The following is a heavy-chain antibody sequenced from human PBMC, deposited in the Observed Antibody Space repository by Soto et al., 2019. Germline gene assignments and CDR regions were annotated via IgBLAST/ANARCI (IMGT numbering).Heavy chain of an antibody. V-gene: IGHV3-48*03. D-gene: IGHD3-10*01. Sequence: SGGSLRLSCAASGLSFSDYEMNCVRQTPGKGLEWLSYISSSVGTIKYADSVKGRFTISRYNAKNSLYLQMHSLRADDTAVYYCARDAFELYYKLSVDDWGQGSLVTFSS. CDR1: GLSFSDYE. CDR2: ISSSVGTI. CDR3: ARDAFELYYKLSVDD. J-gene: IGHJ4*01.